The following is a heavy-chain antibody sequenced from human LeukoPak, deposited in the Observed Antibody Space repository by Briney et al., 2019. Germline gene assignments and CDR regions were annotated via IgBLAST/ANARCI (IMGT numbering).Heavy chain of an antibody. V-gene: IGHV3-66*01. J-gene: IGHJ4*02. CDR1: GFTVSSNY. CDR2: IYSGGST. D-gene: IGHD3-16*01. Sequence: GGSLRLSCAASGFTVSSNYMSWVRQAPGKGLEWVSVIYSGGSTYYADSVRGRFTISRDNSKNTLYLQMNSLRVEDTAVYYCAKFRGGATPNYYFDYWGQGTLVTVSS. CDR3: AKFRGGATPNYYFDY.